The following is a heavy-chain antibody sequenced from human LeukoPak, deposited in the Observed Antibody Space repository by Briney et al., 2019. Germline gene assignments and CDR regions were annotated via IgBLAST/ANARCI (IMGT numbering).Heavy chain of an antibody. V-gene: IGHV4-59*01. D-gene: IGHD3-22*01. CDR1: GGSINSYY. CDR3: ARSRDSSGSRNNWFDP. J-gene: IGHJ5*02. Sequence: SETLSLTCTVSGGSINSYYWSWIRQPPGKGLEWIGYIYYSGSTNYNPSLKSRVTISLDTSKNQFSLKLNSVIAADTAVYYCARSRDSSGSRNNWFDPWGQGTLVTVSS. CDR2: IYYSGST.